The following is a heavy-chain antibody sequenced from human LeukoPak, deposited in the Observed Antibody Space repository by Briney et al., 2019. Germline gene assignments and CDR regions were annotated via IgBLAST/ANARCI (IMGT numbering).Heavy chain of an antibody. CDR3: VHRSGGWPYYFDY. D-gene: IGHD6-19*01. V-gene: IGHV2-5*02. Sequence: SGPTLVKPTQTLTVTCSFSGFSLTTPVKNVGWIRQSPGKALEWVGVFYGDGDKRYSPSLKSRLTISKDTSKNQVVLTMANMDPVDTATYYCVHRSGGWPYYFDYWGQGVLVTVSS. CDR2: FYGDGDK. J-gene: IGHJ4*02. CDR1: GFSLTTPVKN.